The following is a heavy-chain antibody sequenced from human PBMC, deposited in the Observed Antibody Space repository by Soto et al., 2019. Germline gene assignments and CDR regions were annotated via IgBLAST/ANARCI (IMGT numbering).Heavy chain of an antibody. V-gene: IGHV4-31*03. D-gene: IGHD5-18*01. CDR3: ARSGYSYGPNPLLY. CDR1: GGSISSGGYY. CDR2: IYYSGST. Sequence: QVQLQESGPGLMKPSQTLALSCTVSGGSISSGGYYWSWIRQHPGKGLEWIGYIYYSGSTYYNPSLKSRVTISVDTSKNQFSLKLSPVTAADTAVYYCARSGYSYGPNPLLYWGQGTLVTVST. J-gene: IGHJ4*02.